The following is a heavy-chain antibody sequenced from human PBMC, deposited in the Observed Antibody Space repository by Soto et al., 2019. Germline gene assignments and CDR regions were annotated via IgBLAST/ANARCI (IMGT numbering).Heavy chain of an antibody. CDR3: ARSIVVVTALDY. J-gene: IGHJ4*02. D-gene: IGHD2-21*02. CDR2: INAGNGNT. Sequence: QVQLGQSGAEEKNPGASVKVSCKASGYTFTSYAMHWVRQAPGQSLEWSGWINAGNGNTKYSQKFQGRVTITRDPSASTAYMELSSLRSEDTAVYYCARSIVVVTALDYWGPGTLVTVSS. CDR1: GYTFTSYA. V-gene: IGHV1-3*05.